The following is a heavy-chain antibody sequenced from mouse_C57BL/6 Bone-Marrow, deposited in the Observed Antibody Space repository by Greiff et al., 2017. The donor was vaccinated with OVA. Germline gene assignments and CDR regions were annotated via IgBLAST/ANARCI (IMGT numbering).Heavy chain of an antibody. V-gene: IGHV1-22*01. CDR2: INPNYVRP. D-gene: IGHD2-4*01. CDR3: ARGLGAWFAY. J-gene: IGHJ3*01. Sequence: VQLQQSGPELVKPGASVKMSCKASGYTFTDYNMHWVKQSHGKSLEWIGYINPNYVRPSSNQKFKGKATLTVNKSSSTAYMELRSLTSEDSAVYYCARGLGAWFAYWGQGTLVTVSA. CDR1: GYTFTDYN.